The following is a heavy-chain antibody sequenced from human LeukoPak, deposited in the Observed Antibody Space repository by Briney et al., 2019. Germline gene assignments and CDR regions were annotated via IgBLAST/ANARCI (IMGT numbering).Heavy chain of an antibody. CDR3: ARDRMVYEGNWFDP. D-gene: IGHD2-8*01. CDR1: GYSISSGYY. CDR2: IYHSGST. J-gene: IGHJ5*02. V-gene: IGHV4-38-2*02. Sequence: PSETLSLTCTVSGYSISSGYYWGWIRQPPGKGLEWIGSIYHSGSTYYNPSLKSRVTISVDTSKNQFSLKLSSVTAADTAVYYCARDRMVYEGNWFDPWGQGTLVTVSS.